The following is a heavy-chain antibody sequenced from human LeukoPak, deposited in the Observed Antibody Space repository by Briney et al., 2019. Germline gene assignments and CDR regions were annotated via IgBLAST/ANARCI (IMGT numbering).Heavy chain of an antibody. V-gene: IGHV4-59*01. CDR2: IFNSGGP. Sequence: SETLSLTCTVSGGSISSYYWSWIRQPPGKGLEWIGYIFNSGGPTYNPSLKSPVTISVDPSKNQFSLKLSSVAAADTAVYYCARDNRPFRSGYYMDVWGKGTTVTVSS. CDR3: ARDNRPFRSGYYMDV. CDR1: GGSISSYY. J-gene: IGHJ6*03. D-gene: IGHD6-25*01.